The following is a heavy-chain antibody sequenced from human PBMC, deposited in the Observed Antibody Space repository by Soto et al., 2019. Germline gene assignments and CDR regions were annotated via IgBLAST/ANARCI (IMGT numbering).Heavy chain of an antibody. D-gene: IGHD3-10*01. CDR2: INHRGST. CDR3: SRGSRLLWFGELSSNFDY. V-gene: IGHV4-34*01. CDR1: GGSFGGYY. Sequence: PSDTLSLTCAVYGGSFGGYYWSWIRQPPGKGLEWIGEINHRGSTNYNPSLKSRVTISVDTSKNQFSLKLCYVTAADTAVYYCSRGSRLLWFGELSSNFDYWGHRPPITVS. J-gene: IGHJ4*01.